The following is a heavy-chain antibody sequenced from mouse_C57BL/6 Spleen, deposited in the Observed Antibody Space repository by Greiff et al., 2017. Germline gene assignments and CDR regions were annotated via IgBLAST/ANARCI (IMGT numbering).Heavy chain of an antibody. CDR2: ISYDGSN. CDR1: GYSITSGYY. CDR3: ARVLPYAMDY. Sequence: EVKLMESGPGLVKPSQSLSLTCSVTGYSITSGYYWNWIRQFPGNKLEWMGYISYDGSNNYNPSLKNRISITRDTSKNQFFLKLNSVTTEDTATYYCARVLPYAMDYWGQGTSVTVSS. D-gene: IGHD6-1*01. V-gene: IGHV3-6*01. J-gene: IGHJ4*01.